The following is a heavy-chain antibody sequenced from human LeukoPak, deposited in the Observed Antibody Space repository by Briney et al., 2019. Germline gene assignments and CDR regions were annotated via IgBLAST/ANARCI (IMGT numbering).Heavy chain of an antibody. CDR2: INQDGSEK. J-gene: IGHJ6*02. CDR1: GFTFSSYW. D-gene: IGHD3-10*02. V-gene: IGHV3-7*01. Sequence: GGSLRLSCAASGFTFSSYWMSWVRQAPGKGLEWVANINQDGSEKYYVDSVKGRFTISRDNAKNSLYVQMNSLRAEDTAVYYCAREGTGMFAMDVWGQGTTVTVSS. CDR3: AREGTGMFAMDV.